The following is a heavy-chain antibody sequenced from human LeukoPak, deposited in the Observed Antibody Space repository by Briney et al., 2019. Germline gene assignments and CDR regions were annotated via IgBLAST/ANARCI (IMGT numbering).Heavy chain of an antibody. CDR1: GFTFGSYG. CDR2: IRYDGSNK. V-gene: IGHV3-30*02. CDR3: AKDSTPDYYDSSGYFDY. Sequence: PGGSLRLSCAASGFTFGSYGMHWVRQAPGRGLEWVAFIRYDGSNKYYADSVKGRFTISRDNSKNTLYLQMNSLRAEDTAVYYCAKDSTPDYYDSSGYFDYWGQGTLVTVSS. D-gene: IGHD3-22*01. J-gene: IGHJ4*02.